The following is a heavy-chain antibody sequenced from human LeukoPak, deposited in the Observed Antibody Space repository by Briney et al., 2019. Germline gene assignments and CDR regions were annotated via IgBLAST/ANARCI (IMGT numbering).Heavy chain of an antibody. D-gene: IGHD3-22*01. CDR3: ASHIRYYYDSSGYCYEDPVAEDY. CDR2: ISSSSSYI. Sequence: GGSLRLSCAASGFTFSSYSMNWVRQAPGKGLEWVSSISSSSSYIYYADSVKGRFTISRDNAKNSLYLQMNSLRAEDTAVYYCASHIRYYYDSSGYCYEDPVAEDYRGQGTLVTVSA. V-gene: IGHV3-21*01. J-gene: IGHJ4*02. CDR1: GFTFSSYS.